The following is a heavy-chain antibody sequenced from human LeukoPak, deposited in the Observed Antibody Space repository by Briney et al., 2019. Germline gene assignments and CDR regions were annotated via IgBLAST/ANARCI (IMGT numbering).Heavy chain of an antibody. D-gene: IGHD4-11*01. Sequence: PGRSLRLSCAASGFTFDDYAMHWVRQAPGKGLEWASGISWNSGSIGYADSVKGRFTTSRDNARGSLYLQMNSLRAEDTAMYYCVRSEVTRGGDHWGQGTLVTVSS. CDR1: GFTFDDYA. CDR2: ISWNSGSI. V-gene: IGHV3-9*01. CDR3: VRSEVTRGGDH. J-gene: IGHJ4*02.